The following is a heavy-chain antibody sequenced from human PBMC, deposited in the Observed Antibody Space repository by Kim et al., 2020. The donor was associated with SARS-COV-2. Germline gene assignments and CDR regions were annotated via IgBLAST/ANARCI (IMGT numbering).Heavy chain of an antibody. CDR1: GFTFSSYA. D-gene: IGHD3-9*01. J-gene: IGHJ4*02. Sequence: GGSLRLSCAASGFTFSSYAMHWVRQASGKGLEWVAVISYDGSNKYYADSVKGRFTISRDNSKNTLYLQMNSLRAEDTAVYYCARDNWLSNYFDYWGQGIL. CDR2: ISYDGSNK. V-gene: IGHV3-30-3*01. CDR3: ARDNWLSNYFDY.